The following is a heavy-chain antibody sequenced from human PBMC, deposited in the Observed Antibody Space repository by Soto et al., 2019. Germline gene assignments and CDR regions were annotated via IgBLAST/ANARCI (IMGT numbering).Heavy chain of an antibody. CDR2: ISSSSSYI. CDR1: GFTFSSYS. Sequence: EVQLVESGGGLVKPGGSLRLSCAASGFTFSSYSMNWVRQAPGKGLEWVSSISSSSSYIYYADSVKGRFTISRDNAKNSLYLTMNSLRAEDTAVYYCARDKDRSGYYHDYWGQGTMGNVSS. CDR3: ARDKDRSGYYHDY. V-gene: IGHV3-21*01. D-gene: IGHD3-22*01. J-gene: IGHJ4*02.